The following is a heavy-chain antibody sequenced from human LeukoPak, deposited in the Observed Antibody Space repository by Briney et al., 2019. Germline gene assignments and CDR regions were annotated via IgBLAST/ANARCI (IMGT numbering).Heavy chain of an antibody. CDR1: ALTVSSSY. D-gene: IGHD3-10*01. V-gene: IGHV3-53*01. CDR3: ARLYVSGSYWFDY. CDR2: IYVDGPT. Sequence: GGSLRLSCAASALTVSSSYMSCVRQAPGKGLEWVSSIYVDGPTVSADSVKGRFTIARDNSKNTLYLQMNSRRAEDTSVYYCARLYVSGSYWFDYWGQGTLVTVST. J-gene: IGHJ4*02.